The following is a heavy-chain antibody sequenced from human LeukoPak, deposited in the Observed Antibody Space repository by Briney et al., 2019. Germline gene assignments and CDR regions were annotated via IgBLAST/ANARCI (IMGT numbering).Heavy chain of an antibody. CDR3: AAESQYRSGWYFDY. V-gene: IGHV3-72*01. D-gene: IGHD6-19*01. CDR1: GFTFSDHY. J-gene: IGHJ4*02. Sequence: GGSLRLSCAASGFTFSDHYMDWVRQAPGKGLEWVGRIRNKANSYTTEYAASVKGRFTISREDSKNSLSLQMNSLRAEDTAVYYCAAESQYRSGWYFDYWGQGTLVTVSS. CDR2: IRNKANSYTT.